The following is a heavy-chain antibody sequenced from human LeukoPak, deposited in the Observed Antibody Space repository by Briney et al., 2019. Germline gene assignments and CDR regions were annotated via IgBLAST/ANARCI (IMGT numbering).Heavy chain of an antibody. CDR1: GGSISSGDYY. CDR2: IYYSGST. D-gene: IGHD2-2*01. J-gene: IGHJ5*02. Sequence: SETLSLTCTVSGGSISSGDYYWSWIRQPPGKGLEWIGYIYYSGSTYYNPSLKSRVTISVDTSKDQFSLKLSSVTAADTAVYYCARADIVVVPAAIGGSKYNWFDPWGQGTLVTVSS. CDR3: ARADIVVVPAAIGGSKYNWFDP. V-gene: IGHV4-30-4*01.